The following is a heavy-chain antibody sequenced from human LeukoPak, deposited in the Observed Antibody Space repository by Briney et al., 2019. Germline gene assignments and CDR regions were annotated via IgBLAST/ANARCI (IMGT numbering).Heavy chain of an antibody. D-gene: IGHD1-14*01. Sequence: SETLSLTCTVSGASISSTNYYWGWIRQTPGKGLEWIGTIYYSVSTYYNPSLKSRLSISVDTSKNQFSLKLSSVTAADTAVYYCARGRGYNPHWGQGTLVTVSS. CDR3: ARGRGYNPH. CDR1: GASISSTNYY. V-gene: IGHV4-39*07. J-gene: IGHJ4*02. CDR2: IYYSVST.